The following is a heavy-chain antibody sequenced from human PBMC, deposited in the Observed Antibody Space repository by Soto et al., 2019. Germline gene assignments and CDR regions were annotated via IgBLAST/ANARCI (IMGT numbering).Heavy chain of an antibody. CDR1: GYSFVNYW. Sequence: PGESLKISCKVSGYSFVNYWIGWVRQMPEKGLDWMGIIYPADSDTRYSPSFQGQVTISADKSINTAYLQWSSLQASDTATYYCPRSRIICMTWSFDYSGQGTLVTVSS. CDR2: IYPADSDT. V-gene: IGHV5-51*01. CDR3: PRSRIICMTWSFDY. J-gene: IGHJ4*02. D-gene: IGHD1-20*01.